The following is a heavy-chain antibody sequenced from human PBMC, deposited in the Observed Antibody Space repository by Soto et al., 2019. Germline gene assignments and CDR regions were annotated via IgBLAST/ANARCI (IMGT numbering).Heavy chain of an antibody. CDR1: GGSISSYY. V-gene: IGHV4-59*01. J-gene: IGHJ6*02. D-gene: IGHD5-12*01. CDR2: IYYSGST. Sequence: SETLSLTCTVSGGSISSYYWSWIRQPPGKGLEWIGYIYYSGSTNYNPSLKSRVTISVDTSKNQFSLKLSSVTAADTAVYYCARARGYSGYDYADYYYGMDVWGQGTTVTVS. CDR3: ARARGYSGYDYADYYYGMDV.